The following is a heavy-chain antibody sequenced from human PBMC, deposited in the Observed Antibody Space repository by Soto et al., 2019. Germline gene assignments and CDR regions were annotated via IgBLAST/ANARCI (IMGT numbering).Heavy chain of an antibody. CDR2: ISYDGSNK. Sequence: QVQLVESGGGVVQPGRSLRLSCAASGFTFSSYAMHWVRQAPGKGLEWVAVISYDGSNKYYADSVKGRFTISRDNSKNTLYLQMNSLRAEDTAVYYCARDKNGDYEDYYYYGMDVW. V-gene: IGHV3-30-3*01. D-gene: IGHD4-17*01. J-gene: IGHJ6*01. CDR1: GFTFSSYA. CDR3: ARDKNGDYEDYYYYGMDV.